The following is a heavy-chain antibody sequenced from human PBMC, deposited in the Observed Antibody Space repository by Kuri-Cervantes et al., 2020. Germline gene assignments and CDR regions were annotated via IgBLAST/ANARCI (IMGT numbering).Heavy chain of an antibody. CDR3: ARDGAAEWQNWFDP. V-gene: IGHV1-69*13. Sequence: SVKVSCKASGGTFSSYAISWVRQAPGQGLEWMGGIIPIFGTANYAQKFQGGVTITADESTSTAYMELSSLRSEDTAVYYCARDGAAEWQNWFDPWGQGTLVTVSS. D-gene: IGHD3-3*01. CDR1: GGTFSSYA. CDR2: IIPIFGTA. J-gene: IGHJ5*02.